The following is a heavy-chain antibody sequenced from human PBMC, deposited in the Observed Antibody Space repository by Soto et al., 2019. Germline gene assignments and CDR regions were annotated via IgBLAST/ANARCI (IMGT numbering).Heavy chain of an antibody. CDR3: ARLRVPHDILPYPYDAFDV. CDR1: AYTFTDYF. J-gene: IGHJ3*01. V-gene: IGHV1-2*04. D-gene: IGHD2-15*01. Sequence: QVHLVQSGPEVRKPGASVKVSCKASAYTFTDYFIHWVRQAPGQGLEWMAWINPDSGGSNYAQKFQGWVTMTRDTSISTAYMELSALISDDTAIYYCARLRVPHDILPYPYDAFDVWGQGTLVTVAS. CDR2: INPDSGGS.